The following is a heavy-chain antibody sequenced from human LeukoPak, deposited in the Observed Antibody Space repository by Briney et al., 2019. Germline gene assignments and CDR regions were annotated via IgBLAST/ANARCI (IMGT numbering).Heavy chain of an antibody. D-gene: IGHD4-17*01. J-gene: IGHJ5*02. CDR3: VRAIMTTAINWFDP. CDR1: GFTFSSSW. Sequence: PGGSLRLSCAASGFTFSSSWMHWVCQAPEKGLEWVADIKCDGSEKYYVDSVEGRLTISRDNAKNSLYLQVNSLRAEDMTVYHCVRAIMTTAINWFDPWGQGTLVTVSS. CDR2: IKCDGSEK. V-gene: IGHV3-52*01.